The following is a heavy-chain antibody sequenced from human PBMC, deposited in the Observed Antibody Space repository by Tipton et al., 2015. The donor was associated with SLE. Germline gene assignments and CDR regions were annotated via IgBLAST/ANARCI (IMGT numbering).Heavy chain of an antibody. Sequence: TLSLTCTVYNGSISGYYWSWIRQSPEKGLEWIGESNHSGTTSSNPSLKSRVTISVDTSVNQFSLNLRFVTAADTAVYFCARGDIVPTVFDYWGQGALVTVSS. V-gene: IGHV4-34*01. CDR3: ARGDIVPTVFDY. CDR1: NGSISGYY. CDR2: SNHSGTT. D-gene: IGHD5-12*01. J-gene: IGHJ4*02.